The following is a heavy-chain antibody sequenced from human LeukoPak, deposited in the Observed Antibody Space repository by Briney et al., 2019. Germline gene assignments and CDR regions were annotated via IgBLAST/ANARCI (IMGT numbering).Heavy chain of an antibody. V-gene: IGHV3-30*18. CDR2: ISYDGSNE. CDR3: AKDSEWFGEAYGMDV. CDR1: GFTFSSYG. D-gene: IGHD3-10*01. J-gene: IGHJ6*02. Sequence: GGSLRLSYAASGFTFSSYGMHWVRQAPGKGLEWVAMISYDGSNEYYADSVKGRVTISRDNSKNTLYLQMNSLRAEDTAVYHCAKDSEWFGEAYGMDVWGQGTTVTVS.